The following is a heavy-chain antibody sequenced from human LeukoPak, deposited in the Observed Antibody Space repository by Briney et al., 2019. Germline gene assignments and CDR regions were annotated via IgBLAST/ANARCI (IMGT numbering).Heavy chain of an antibody. CDR1: GLTFSSYA. V-gene: IGHV3-30-3*02. CDR3: AKTRNSYYYGMDV. Sequence: GTSLRLSCAASGLTFSSYAMHWVRQAPGKGLEWVAFISYDGSNNYYADAVKGRFTISRDNSKNTLYLQMNSLRAEDTAVYYCAKTRNSYYYGMDVWGQGTTVTVSS. J-gene: IGHJ6*02. CDR2: ISYDGSNN.